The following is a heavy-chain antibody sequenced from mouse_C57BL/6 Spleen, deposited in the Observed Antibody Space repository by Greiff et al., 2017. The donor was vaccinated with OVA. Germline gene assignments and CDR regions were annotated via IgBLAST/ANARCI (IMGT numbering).Heavy chain of an antibody. CDR3: AGDYYGSIYYFDY. CDR1: GYTFTSYW. CDR2: INPSNGGT. D-gene: IGHD1-1*01. Sequence: QVQLQQPGTELVKPGASVKLSCKASGYTFTSYWMHWVKQRPGQGLEWIGNINPSNGGTTYNEKFKSKATLTVDKSSSTAYMRLSRLTSEDSAVYYGAGDYYGSIYYFDYWGQGTTLTLSS. V-gene: IGHV1-53*01. J-gene: IGHJ2*01.